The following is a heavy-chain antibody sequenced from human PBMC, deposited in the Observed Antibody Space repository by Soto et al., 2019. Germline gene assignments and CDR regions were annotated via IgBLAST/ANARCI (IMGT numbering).Heavy chain of an antibody. D-gene: IGHD6-6*01. J-gene: IGHJ4*02. V-gene: IGHV4-61*01. CDR2: IYNNWSF. CDR1: GGSVSSGSFY. CDR3: ARVPLDYSNSHYFDF. Sequence: SETLSLTCTLSGGSVSSGSFYWSWIRQPPGKGTEWIGFIYNNWSFNYTPSLKSRVTISVDTSKHQCSLKLSSVTAADTAVYYCARVPLDYSNSHYFDFWGQGALVTVSS.